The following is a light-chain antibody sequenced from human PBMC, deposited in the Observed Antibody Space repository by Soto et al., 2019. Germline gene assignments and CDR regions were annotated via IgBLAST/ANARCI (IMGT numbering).Light chain of an antibody. CDR3: HQSYSTLTWT. J-gene: IGKJ1*01. V-gene: IGKV1-39*01. Sequence: EIQMTQSPSSLSASVGDRVTITCRASQSVSSYLNWYQQKPGKAPKRLLYAASSFQSGVPSRFSGSGSGTDFILTISSLQHEEFATYYCHQSYSTLTWTFGQGTKVEIK. CDR2: AAS. CDR1: QSVSSY.